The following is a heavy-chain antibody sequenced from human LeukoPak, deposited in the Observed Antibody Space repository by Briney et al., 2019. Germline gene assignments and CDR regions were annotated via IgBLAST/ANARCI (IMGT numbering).Heavy chain of an antibody. V-gene: IGHV4-59*01. J-gene: IGHJ4*02. Sequence: SETLSLTCTVSGGSMSSYYWNWVRQPPGKGLEYIGHIYYSGSTNCNSSLKSRLTISVDTSKNQFSLKLSSVTAADTAVYYCARGVDTSIRYYFDYWGQGTLVTVSS. CDR2: IYYSGST. D-gene: IGHD5-18*01. CDR1: GGSMSSYY. CDR3: ARGVDTSIRYYFDY.